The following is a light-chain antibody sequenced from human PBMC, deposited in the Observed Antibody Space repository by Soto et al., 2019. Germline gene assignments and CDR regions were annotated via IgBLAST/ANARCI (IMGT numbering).Light chain of an antibody. Sequence: DIQMTQSPSSVSASVGDSVTITCRASRGVSSWLAWFQQKPGKAPKLLIYAASTLQSGVQSRFSGSGSGTEFTLTIRSLQPEDFATYYCKQLNSYPPTFGQGTRLEI. CDR2: AAS. J-gene: IGKJ5*01. CDR3: KQLNSYPPT. V-gene: IGKV1-12*01. CDR1: RGVSSW.